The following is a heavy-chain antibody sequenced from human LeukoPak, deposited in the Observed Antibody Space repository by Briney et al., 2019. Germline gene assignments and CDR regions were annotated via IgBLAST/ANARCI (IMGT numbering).Heavy chain of an antibody. V-gene: IGHV4-34*01. CDR3: ARGRSEYYDSSGYYYVLFSFDY. CDR1: GGSFSGYY. J-gene: IGHJ4*02. D-gene: IGHD3-22*01. Sequence: TASETLSLTCAVYGGSFSGYYWSWIRQPPGKGLEWIGEINHSGSTNYNPSLKSRVTISVDTSKNQFSLKLSSVTAADTAVYYCARGRSEYYDSSGYYYVLFSFDYWGQGTLVTVSS. CDR2: INHSGST.